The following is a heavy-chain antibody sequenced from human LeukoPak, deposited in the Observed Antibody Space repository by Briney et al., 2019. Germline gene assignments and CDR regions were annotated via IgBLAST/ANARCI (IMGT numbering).Heavy chain of an antibody. J-gene: IGHJ1*01. V-gene: IGHV3-53*01. CDR1: GFTVGTNS. Sequence: GGSLRLSCAASGFTVGTNSMSWVRQSPGKGLELVSVIYSGGSTYSADSVNGRFTISRDNSRNTLFLQMTSLRAEDTALYYCASAREYCGSAECYEYFHHWGQGTLVTVSS. CDR2: IYSGGST. D-gene: IGHD2-21*01. CDR3: ASAREYCGSAECYEYFHH.